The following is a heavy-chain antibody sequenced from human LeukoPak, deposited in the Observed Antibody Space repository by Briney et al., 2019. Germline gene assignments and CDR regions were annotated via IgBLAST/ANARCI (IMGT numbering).Heavy chain of an antibody. D-gene: IGHD3-10*01. CDR1: GFTFDDYA. J-gene: IGHJ5*02. V-gene: IGHV3-9*01. CDR2: ISWNSGSI. Sequence: QPGRSLRLSCAASGFTFDDYAMHWVRQAPGKGLEWVSGISWNSGSIGYADSVKGRFTISRDNAKNSLYLQMNSLRAEDTAVYYCARDLGFGWFDPWGQGTLVTVSS. CDR3: ARDLGFGWFDP.